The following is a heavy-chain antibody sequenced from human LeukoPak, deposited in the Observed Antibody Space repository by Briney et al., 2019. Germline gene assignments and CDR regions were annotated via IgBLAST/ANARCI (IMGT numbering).Heavy chain of an antibody. V-gene: IGHV3-23*01. CDR1: GFTFSSYG. CDR3: AREWMGYSSSRRDYYYYMDV. D-gene: IGHD6-13*01. Sequence: GGSLRLSCAASGFTFSSYGMSWVRQAPGKGLEWVSAISGSGGSTYYADSVKGRFTISRDNAKHSLYLQMNSLRAEDTALYYCAREWMGYSSSRRDYYYYMDVWGKGTTVTVSS. CDR2: ISGSGGST. J-gene: IGHJ6*03.